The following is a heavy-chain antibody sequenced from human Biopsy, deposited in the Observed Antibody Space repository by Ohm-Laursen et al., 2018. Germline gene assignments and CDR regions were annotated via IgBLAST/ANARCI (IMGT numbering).Heavy chain of an antibody. Sequence: SETLSLTCTVSGGSISNNNYYWGWIRQPPGKGLVGIGSIFYRGSTHYKLSLKSRLNISVDTSKNQFSLKFKSVTAADTAVYYCARDYDTSGYYYVSWGQGTLVTVSS. CDR2: IFYRGST. V-gene: IGHV4-39*01. J-gene: IGHJ5*02. CDR1: GGSISNNNYY. CDR3: ARDYDTSGYYYVS. D-gene: IGHD3-22*01.